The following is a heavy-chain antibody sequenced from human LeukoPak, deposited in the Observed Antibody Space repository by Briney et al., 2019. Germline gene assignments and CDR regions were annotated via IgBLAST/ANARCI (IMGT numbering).Heavy chain of an antibody. J-gene: IGHJ5*02. Sequence: GGSLRLSCAASGFTFSSYAMSWVRQAPGTGLEWVSSINDSGDSTYYADSVKGRFTISRDNSKNTLYLLMNNLRAEDTAIFYCATAYCSSTSCPTWGQGTLVTVSS. CDR1: GFTFSSYA. D-gene: IGHD2-2*01. CDR2: INDSGDST. CDR3: ATAYCSSTSCPT. V-gene: IGHV3-23*01.